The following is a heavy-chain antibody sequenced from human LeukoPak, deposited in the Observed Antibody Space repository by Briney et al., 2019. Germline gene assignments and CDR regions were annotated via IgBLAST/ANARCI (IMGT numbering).Heavy chain of an antibody. D-gene: IGHD5-18*01. J-gene: IGHJ4*02. CDR1: GFTFSDYY. V-gene: IGHV3-11*04. Sequence: GGSLRLSCAASGFTFSDYYMSWIPQAPGKGLEWVSYISSSGSTIYYADSVKGRFTISRDNAKNSLYLQMNSLRAEDTAVYYCARSWAMVTYFDYWGQGTLVTVSS. CDR3: ARSWAMVTYFDY. CDR2: ISSSGSTI.